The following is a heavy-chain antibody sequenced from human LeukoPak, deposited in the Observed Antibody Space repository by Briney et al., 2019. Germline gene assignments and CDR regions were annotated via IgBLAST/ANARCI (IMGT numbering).Heavy chain of an antibody. Sequence: SETLSLTCAVYGGSFSGYYWSWIRQPPGKGLEWIGEINHSGSTNYNPSLTSRVTISVDTSKNQFSLKLSSVTAADTAVYYCAAVVVTAINYWGQGTLVTVSS. CDR2: INHSGST. J-gene: IGHJ4*02. V-gene: IGHV4-34*01. D-gene: IGHD2-21*02. CDR1: GGSFSGYY. CDR3: AAVVVTAINY.